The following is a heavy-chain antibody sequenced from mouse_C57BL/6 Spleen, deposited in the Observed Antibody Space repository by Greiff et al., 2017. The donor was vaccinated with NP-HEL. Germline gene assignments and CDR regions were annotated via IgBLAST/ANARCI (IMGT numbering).Heavy chain of an antibody. V-gene: IGHV14-4*01. J-gene: IGHJ3*01. Sequence: VQLQQSGAELVRPGASVKLSCTASGFNIKDDYMHWVKQRPEQGLEWIGWIDPENGDTEYASKFQGKATITADTSSNTAYLQLSSLTSEDTAVYYCTLRRSLFAYWGQGTLVTVSA. D-gene: IGHD1-1*01. CDR1: GFNIKDDY. CDR2: IDPENGDT. CDR3: TLRRSLFAY.